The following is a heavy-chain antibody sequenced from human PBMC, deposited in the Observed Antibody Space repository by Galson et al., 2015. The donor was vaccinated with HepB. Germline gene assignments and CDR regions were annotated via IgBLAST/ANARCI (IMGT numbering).Heavy chain of an antibody. V-gene: IGHV3-30-3*01. CDR2: ISYDGSNK. J-gene: IGHJ4*02. Sequence: SLRLSCAASGFTFSSCAMHWVRQAPGKGLEWVAVISYDGSNKYYADSVKGRFTISRDNSKNTLYLQMNSLRAEDTAVYYCARGGAAYDFWSREVYYFDYWGQGTLVTVSS. CDR3: ARGGAAYDFWSREVYYFDY. D-gene: IGHD3-3*01. CDR1: GFTFSSCA.